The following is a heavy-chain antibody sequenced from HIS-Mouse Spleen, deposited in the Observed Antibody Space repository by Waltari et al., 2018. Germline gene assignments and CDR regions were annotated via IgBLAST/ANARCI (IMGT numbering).Heavy chain of an antibody. CDR3: ARDLSYYDSSGYYPY. CDR1: GYTFPGYY. D-gene: IGHD3-22*01. V-gene: IGHV1-2*02. J-gene: IGHJ4*02. CDR2: INPNSGGT. Sequence: QVQLVQSGAEVKKPGASVTVSCKASGYTFPGYYMHWVRQAPGQGLEWMGWINPNSGGTNYAKKFQGRVTMTRDTSISTAYMELSRLRSDDTAVYYCARDLSYYDSSGYYPYWGQGTLVTVSS.